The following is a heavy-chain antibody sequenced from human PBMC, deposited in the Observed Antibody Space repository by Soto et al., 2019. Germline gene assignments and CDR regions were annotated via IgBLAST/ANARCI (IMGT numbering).Heavy chain of an antibody. CDR1: GGSFSGYY. CDR3: ARGSISGDEFDY. D-gene: IGHD1-20*01. J-gene: IGHJ4*02. CDR2: INHSGST. V-gene: IGHV4-34*01. Sequence: QVQLQQWGAGLLKPSETLSLTCAVYGGSFSGYYWSWIRQPPGRGLEWIGEINHSGSTNYNPSLKSRVTIPVETSKNQFSLKLSSVTAADTAVYYRARGSISGDEFDYWGQGTLVTVSS.